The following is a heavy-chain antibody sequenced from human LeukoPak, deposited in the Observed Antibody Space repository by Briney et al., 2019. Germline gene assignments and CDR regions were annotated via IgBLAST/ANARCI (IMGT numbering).Heavy chain of an antibody. V-gene: IGHV3-13*04. CDR2: IGTGGNT. CDR1: GFTFSRYD. J-gene: IGHJ5*01. CDR3: VRGGEIGFDS. D-gene: IGHD3-16*01. Sequence: GGSLRLSCAASGFTFSRYDMHWVRQATGKSLEWISSIGTGGNTYYIGSVKGRFTISRENAKSSLYLQMNSLRAGDRAVYYCVRGGEIGFDSWGQGTLVTVSS.